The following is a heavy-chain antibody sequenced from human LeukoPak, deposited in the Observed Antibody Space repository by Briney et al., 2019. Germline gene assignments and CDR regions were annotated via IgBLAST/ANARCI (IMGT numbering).Heavy chain of an antibody. CDR3: ARGNWYLDY. CDR1: GGSISSYY. D-gene: IGHD1-1*01. Sequence: SSETLSLTCTVSGGSISSYYWSWIRQPPGKGLEWIGYIYYSGGINYNPSLKSRVTISVDTSKNQFSLKVSSVTAADTAVYYCARGNWYLDYWGQGTLVTVSS. J-gene: IGHJ4*02. CDR2: IYYSGGI. V-gene: IGHV4-59*01.